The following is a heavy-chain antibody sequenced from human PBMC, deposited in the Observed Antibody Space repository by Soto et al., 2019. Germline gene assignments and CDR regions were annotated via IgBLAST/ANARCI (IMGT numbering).Heavy chain of an antibody. CDR3: ARDPLIGNTDYGLDV. D-gene: IGHD2-21*01. Sequence: GGSLRLSCAASGFTFSSFWMHWVRQAPGKGLVWVSRINNDGSSTAYADSVKGRFTISRDNAKSTLYLQVTSLRAEDTAVYYCARDPLIGNTDYGLDVWGQWTTVTVSS. CDR2: INNDGSST. J-gene: IGHJ6*02. V-gene: IGHV3-74*01. CDR1: GFTFSSFW.